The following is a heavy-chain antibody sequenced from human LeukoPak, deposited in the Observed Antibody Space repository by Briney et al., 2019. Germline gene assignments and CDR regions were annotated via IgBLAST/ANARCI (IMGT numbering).Heavy chain of an antibody. V-gene: IGHV1-24*01. D-gene: IGHD6-13*01. CDR3: ATRTGIGSSWPTIYYYYYMDV. J-gene: IGHJ6*03. Sequence: ASVKVSCKVSGYTLTELSMHWVRQAPGKGLEWMGGFDPEDGETIYAQKFQGRVTMTEDTSTDTAYMELSSLRSEDTAVYYCATRTGIGSSWPTIYYYYYMDVWGKGTTVTVSS. CDR2: FDPEDGET. CDR1: GYTLTELS.